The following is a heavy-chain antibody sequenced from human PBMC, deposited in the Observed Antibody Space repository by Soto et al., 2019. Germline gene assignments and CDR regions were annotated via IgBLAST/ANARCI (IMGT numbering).Heavy chain of an antibody. Sequence: SQTLSLTCTVSGGSINGCYWSWIRQPPGKGLEWIGYIYYSGSTNYNPSLKSQVTISVDTSKNQFSLNVISVTAADTAVYYCRRSSRYSTDVWGQGTTVTVSS. CDR2: IYYSGST. J-gene: IGHJ6*02. CDR1: GGSINGCY. D-gene: IGHD6-13*01. CDR3: RRSSRYSTDV. V-gene: IGHV4-59*08.